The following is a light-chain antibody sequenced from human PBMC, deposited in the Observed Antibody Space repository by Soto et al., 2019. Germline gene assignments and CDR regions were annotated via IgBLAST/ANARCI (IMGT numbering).Light chain of an antibody. Sequence: QSALTQPPSASGSPGQSVTISCTGTSSDVGAYNYVSWYQQHAGKAPKLVIYEVTKRPSGVPDRFSGSKSANTASLTVYGLQAEDEADYYCRSFASRNTWVFGGGTKLTVL. CDR2: EVT. CDR1: SSDVGAYNY. CDR3: RSFASRNTWV. J-gene: IGLJ3*02. V-gene: IGLV2-8*01.